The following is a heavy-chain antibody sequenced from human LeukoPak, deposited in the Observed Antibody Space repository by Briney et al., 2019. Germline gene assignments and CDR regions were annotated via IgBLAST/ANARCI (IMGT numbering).Heavy chain of an antibody. CDR1: GFSVTGHF. J-gene: IGHJ4*02. V-gene: IGHV1-2*02. D-gene: IGHD3-10*01. Sequence: ASVKVSCKASGFSVTGHFLHWVRQAPGQGLEWMGWINPSSGGTNYAQTFQGRVTMTRDTSINTAYMELNSLTSDDTAIYYCAKDAYGGFSSSYYMDNWGQGTLVTVSS. CDR3: AKDAYGGFSSSYYMDN. CDR2: INPSSGGT.